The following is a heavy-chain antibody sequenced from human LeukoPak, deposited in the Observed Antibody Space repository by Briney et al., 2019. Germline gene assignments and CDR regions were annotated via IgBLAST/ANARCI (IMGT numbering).Heavy chain of an antibody. J-gene: IGHJ4*02. CDR3: AKDRHPYGSGTNPFDY. D-gene: IGHD3-10*01. CDR2: IRYDGSTK. V-gene: IGHV3-30*02. CDR1: EFTFSSYG. Sequence: GGPLRLSCAASEFTFSSYGMHWVRQAPGKGLEWVAFIRYDGSTKYYADSVKGRFTISRDNSKNTLYLQMSSLRAEDTAVYYCAKDRHPYGSGTNPFDYWGQGTLVTVSS.